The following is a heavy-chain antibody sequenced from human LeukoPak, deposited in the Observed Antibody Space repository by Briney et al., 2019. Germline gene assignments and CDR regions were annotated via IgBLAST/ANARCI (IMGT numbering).Heavy chain of an antibody. V-gene: IGHV4-30-4*01. J-gene: IGHJ1*01. CDR1: GGSISSGDYY. CDR3: ARAGLTYYYDSSGYYYFQH. D-gene: IGHD3-22*01. Sequence: SETLSLTCTVSGGSISSGDYYWSWIRQPPGKGLEWIGYIYYSGSTYYNPSLKSRVTISVDTSKNQFSLKLSSVTAADTAVYYCARAGLTYYYDSSGYYYFQHWGQGTLVTVSP. CDR2: IYYSGST.